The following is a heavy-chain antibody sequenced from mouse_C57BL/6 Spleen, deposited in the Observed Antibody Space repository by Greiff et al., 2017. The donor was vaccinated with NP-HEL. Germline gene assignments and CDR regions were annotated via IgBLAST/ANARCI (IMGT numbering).Heavy chain of an antibody. CDR1: GYTFTEYT. CDR2: FYPGSGSI. V-gene: IGHV1-62-2*01. CDR3: ARHEEEEAPYENYVGYFDY. J-gene: IGHJ2*01. Sequence: VKLQQSGAELVKPGASVKLSCKASGYTFTEYTIHWVKQRSGQGLEWIGWFYPGSGSIKYNEKFKDKATLTADKSSSTVYMELSRLTSEDSAVDFCARHEEEEAPYENYVGYFDYWGQGTTLTVSS. D-gene: IGHD2-1*01.